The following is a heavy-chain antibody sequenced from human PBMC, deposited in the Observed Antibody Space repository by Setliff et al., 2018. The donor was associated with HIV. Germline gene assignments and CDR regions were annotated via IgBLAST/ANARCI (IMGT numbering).Heavy chain of an antibody. CDR1: GGSISTGVYY. CDR2: ISASGST. J-gene: IGHJ4*02. D-gene: IGHD6-13*01. V-gene: IGHV4-61*02. CDR3: ARVYSRSWFFFDH. Sequence: SETLSLTCTVSGGSISTGVYYWSWIRQPADKALEWIGRISASGSTNYNPSLESRVTLSIDTPNNQFSLKLTSVTAADTAVYYCARVYSRSWFFFDHWGQGILVTVSS.